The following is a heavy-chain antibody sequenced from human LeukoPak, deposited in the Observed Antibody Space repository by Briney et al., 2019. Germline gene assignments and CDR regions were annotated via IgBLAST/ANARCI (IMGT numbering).Heavy chain of an antibody. CDR3: ARDMDSGPDFFDY. V-gene: IGHV1-2*02. CDR1: GYTFTDYY. CDR2: TNPHSGGT. J-gene: IGHJ4*02. D-gene: IGHD1-26*01. Sequence: ASVKVSCKASGYTFTDYYMHWVRQAPGQGLEWMGWTNPHSGGTDHAQKFQGRVTMTRDTSISTAYMELSRLRSDDTAVYYCARDMDSGPDFFDYWGLGTLVIVSS.